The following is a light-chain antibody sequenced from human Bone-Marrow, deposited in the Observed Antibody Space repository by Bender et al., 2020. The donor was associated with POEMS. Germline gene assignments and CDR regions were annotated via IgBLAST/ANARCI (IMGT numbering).Light chain of an antibody. V-gene: IGLV3-1*01. CDR1: KLGDKY. J-gene: IGLJ2*01. Sequence: SFDLTQPPSLSVSPGQTASITCSGEKLGDKYVSWYQQKAGQSPVLVVFQDKKRPSGIPERFSGSNSGNTATLTISGTQTMDEADYYCQVWDTIHVVFGGGTKLTVL. CDR3: QVWDTIHVV. CDR2: QDK.